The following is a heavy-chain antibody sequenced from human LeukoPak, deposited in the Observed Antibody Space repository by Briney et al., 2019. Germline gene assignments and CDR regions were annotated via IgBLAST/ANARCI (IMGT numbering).Heavy chain of an antibody. V-gene: IGHV3-48*03. CDR3: ARELPIGYDSSGYYGMDV. J-gene: IGHJ6*02. Sequence: GGSLRLSCAASGFTFSSYEMNWVRQAPGKGLEWVSYISSSGSTIYYADSVKGRFTISRDNAKNSLYLQMNSLRAEDTAVYYCARELPIGYDSSGYYGMDVWGQGTTVTVSS. D-gene: IGHD3-22*01. CDR2: ISSSGSTI. CDR1: GFTFSSYE.